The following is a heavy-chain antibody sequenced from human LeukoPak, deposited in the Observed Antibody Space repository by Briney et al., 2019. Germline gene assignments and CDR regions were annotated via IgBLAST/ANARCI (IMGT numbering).Heavy chain of an antibody. CDR2: TYYRSRWYN. D-gene: IGHD5-12*01. V-gene: IGHV6-1*01. Sequence: SQTLSLTCAISGDSVSSDNAAWNWFRQSPSRGLEWLGRTYYRSRWYNDHVGSVKSRISINPDISKNQFSLQLNSVTPEDTAVYYCAIEGGYGVIDYWGQGTQVTVSS. J-gene: IGHJ4*02. CDR1: GDSVSSDNAA. CDR3: AIEGGYGVIDY.